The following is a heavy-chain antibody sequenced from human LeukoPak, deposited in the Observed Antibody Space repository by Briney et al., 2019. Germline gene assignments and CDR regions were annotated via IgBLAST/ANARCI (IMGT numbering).Heavy chain of an antibody. V-gene: IGHV3-23*01. CDR1: GLSFDTYG. J-gene: IGHJ4*02. Sequence: GGSLRLSCAASGLSFDTYGMTWVRQAPQKGLEWVSAVSPRGRPYYADSARGRFTISRDTATNTVVLQMNSLRAEDTAVYFCAKSASATIDFYFDIWGQGALVTVSS. CDR3: AKSASATIDFYFDI. D-gene: IGHD4-11*01. CDR2: VSPRGRP.